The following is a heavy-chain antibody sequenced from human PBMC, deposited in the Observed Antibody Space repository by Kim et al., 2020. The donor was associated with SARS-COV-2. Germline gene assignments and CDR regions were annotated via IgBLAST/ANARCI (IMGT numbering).Heavy chain of an antibody. J-gene: IGHJ3*02. V-gene: IGHV5-51*01. CDR1: GYSFTNYW. CDR2: IYPGDSDT. CDR3: ARPTYCTGGVCSRGGYAFDM. D-gene: IGHD2-8*02. Sequence: GESLKISCKGSGYSFTNYWIAWVRQMPGKGLEWMGIIYPGDSDTRYSPSFQGQVTISADKSISTAFLQWSSLKASDTAMYYCARPTYCTGGVCSRGGYAFDMWGQGTMVTVSS.